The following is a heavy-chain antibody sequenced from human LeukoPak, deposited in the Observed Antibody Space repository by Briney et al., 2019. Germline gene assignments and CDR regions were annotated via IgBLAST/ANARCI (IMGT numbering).Heavy chain of an antibody. CDR3: ARDRGWLQFDC. D-gene: IGHD5-24*01. Sequence: GGSLRLSCAASGFTFSSYWISWVRQAPGKGLEWVANIKEDGSEKYYVDSVKGRFTISRDNAKNSLYLQMNSLRAEDTAVYYCARDRGWLQFDCWGQGTLVTVSS. J-gene: IGHJ4*02. CDR2: IKEDGSEK. CDR1: GFTFSSYW. V-gene: IGHV3-7*01.